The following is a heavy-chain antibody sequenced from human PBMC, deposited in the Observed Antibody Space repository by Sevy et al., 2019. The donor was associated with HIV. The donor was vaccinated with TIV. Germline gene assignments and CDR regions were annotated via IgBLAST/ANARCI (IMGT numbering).Heavy chain of an antibody. V-gene: IGHV3-53*01. D-gene: IGHD3-3*01. CDR1: GFTVSSNY. CDR3: ATTTSTYYDFWSGSLRIDV. Sequence: GGSLRLSCAASGFTVSSNYMSWVRQAPGKGLEWVSVIYSGGSTYYADSVKGRFTISRDNSKNTLYLQMNSLRAEDTAVYYCATTTSTYYDFWSGSLRIDVWGQGTTVTVSS. J-gene: IGHJ6*02. CDR2: IYSGGST.